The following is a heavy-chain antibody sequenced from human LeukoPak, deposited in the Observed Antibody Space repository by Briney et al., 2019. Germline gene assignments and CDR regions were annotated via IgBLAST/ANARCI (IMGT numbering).Heavy chain of an antibody. J-gene: IGHJ6*02. V-gene: IGHV3-7*01. CDR1: GFTFSTYW. CDR3: ARDSEVYYYYGMDV. Sequence: PGGSLRLSCAASGFTFSTYWMSWVRQAPGKGLEWVANIKQDGSEEYYVDSVKGRFTISRDNAKNSLYLQMNSLRAEDTAVYYCARDSEVYYYYGMDVWGQGTTVTVS. CDR2: IKQDGSEE.